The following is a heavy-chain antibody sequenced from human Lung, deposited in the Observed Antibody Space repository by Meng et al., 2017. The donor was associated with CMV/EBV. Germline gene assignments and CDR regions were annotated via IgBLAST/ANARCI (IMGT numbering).Heavy chain of an antibody. Sequence: GGSLRLXXAASGFTFSSYAMHWVRQAPGKGLEWVAVISYDGSNKYYADSVKGRFTISRDNSKNTLYLQMNSLRAEDTAVYYCASSQGIAARPLDYWGQGTLVTVSS. J-gene: IGHJ4*02. V-gene: IGHV3-30*04. D-gene: IGHD6-6*01. CDR2: ISYDGSNK. CDR1: GFTFSSYA. CDR3: ASSQGIAARPLDY.